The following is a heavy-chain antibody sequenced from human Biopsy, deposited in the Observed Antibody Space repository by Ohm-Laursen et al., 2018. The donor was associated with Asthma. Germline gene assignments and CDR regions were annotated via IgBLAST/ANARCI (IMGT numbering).Heavy chain of an antibody. V-gene: IGHV4-39*01. CDR3: ARHWSGNGWADVHNWFDP. D-gene: IGHD6-19*01. CDR2: VFYSGDS. CDR1: GASMTTSNF. Sequence: PVTLSPTCTVSGASMTTSNFWAWIRQPPGRGLEWLGSVFYSGDSFYRTSLMSRLTMSVDTSRRQFSLRLTSVTAADTGVYYCARHWSGNGWADVHNWFDPWGPGTVVTVSS. J-gene: IGHJ5*02.